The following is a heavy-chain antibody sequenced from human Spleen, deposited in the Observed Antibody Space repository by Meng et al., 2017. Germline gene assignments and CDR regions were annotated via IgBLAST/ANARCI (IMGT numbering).Heavy chain of an antibody. D-gene: IGHD6-19*01. Sequence: GESLKISCAASGFTFDDYGMSWVRQAPGKGLQWVSAISGSGGSTYYADSVKGRFTISRDNSKNTLYLQMNSLRAEDTAVYYCAKVDIQWLLKNWGQGTLVTVSS. CDR1: GFTFDDYG. V-gene: IGHV3-23*01. CDR3: AKVDIQWLLKN. CDR2: ISGSGGST. J-gene: IGHJ4*02.